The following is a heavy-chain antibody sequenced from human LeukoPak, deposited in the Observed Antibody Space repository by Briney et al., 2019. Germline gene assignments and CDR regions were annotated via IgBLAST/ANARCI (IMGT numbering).Heavy chain of an antibody. CDR1: GGSISSGGYS. J-gene: IGHJ4*02. CDR3: ARRVVAIFYFDY. D-gene: IGHD3-3*01. CDR2: IYHRGIT. Sequence: SQTLSLTCAVSGGSISSGGYSWSWIRQPPGKGLEWIGYIYHRGITYYNPSLKSRVTMSLDRSKNQFSLKLTSVTAADTAVYYCARRVVAIFYFDYWGQGALVTVSS. V-gene: IGHV4-30-2*01.